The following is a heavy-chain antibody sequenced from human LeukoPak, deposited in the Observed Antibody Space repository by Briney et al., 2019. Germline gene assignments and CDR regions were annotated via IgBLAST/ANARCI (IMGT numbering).Heavy chain of an antibody. Sequence: PGGSLRLSCAASGFTFSSYAVTWVRQAPGKGLEWVSSITGSGDTAFYADSVKGRFTISRDNSKNMLYLQMHSLRVEDTAVYYCVKDYSTIAAAANPLFDYWGQGALVTASS. CDR1: GFTFSSYA. CDR3: VKDYSTIAAAANPLFDY. D-gene: IGHD6-25*01. V-gene: IGHV3-23*01. J-gene: IGHJ4*02. CDR2: ITGSGDTA.